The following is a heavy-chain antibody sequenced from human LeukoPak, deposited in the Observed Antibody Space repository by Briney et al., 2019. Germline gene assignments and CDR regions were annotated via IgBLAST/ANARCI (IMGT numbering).Heavy chain of an antibody. J-gene: IGHJ5*02. CDR3: ATTALYYYDSSGYYSWWFDP. Sequence: ASVKVSCKVSGYTLTELSMHWVRQAPGKGLEWMGGFDPEDGETIYAQKFQGRVTMTEDTSTDTAYMELSSLRSEDTAVYYCATTALYYYDSSGYYSWWFDPWGQGTLVTVSS. CDR2: FDPEDGET. CDR1: GYTLTELS. D-gene: IGHD3-22*01. V-gene: IGHV1-24*01.